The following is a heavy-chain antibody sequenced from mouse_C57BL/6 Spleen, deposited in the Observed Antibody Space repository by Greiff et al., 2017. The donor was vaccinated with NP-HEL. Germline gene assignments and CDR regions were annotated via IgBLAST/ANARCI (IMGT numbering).Heavy chain of an antibody. D-gene: IGHD2-4*01. CDR3: ARGYDLRRRWFAY. CDR2: IDPSDSYT. J-gene: IGHJ3*01. CDR1: GYTFTSYW. Sequence: QVQLKQPGAELVKPGASVKLSCKASGYTFTSYWMQWVKQRPGQGLEWIGEIDPSDSYTNSNQKFKGKATLTVDTSSSTAYMQRSSLTSEDSAVYYCARGYDLRRRWFAYWGQGTLVTVSA. V-gene: IGHV1-50*01.